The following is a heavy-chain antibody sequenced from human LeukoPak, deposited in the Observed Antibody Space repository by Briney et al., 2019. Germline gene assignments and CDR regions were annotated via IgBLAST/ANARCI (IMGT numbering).Heavy chain of an antibody. Sequence: GGSLRLSCAASGFTFSSYSMNWVRQAPGKGLEWVAVIWCGGSNKYYADSVKGRFTISRDNSKNTLYLQMNSLRAEDTAVYYCAKGRVDTAMVAELWGQGTLVTVSS. CDR1: GFTFSSYS. D-gene: IGHD5-18*01. CDR3: AKGRVDTAMVAEL. J-gene: IGHJ4*02. CDR2: IWCGGSNK. V-gene: IGHV3-33*08.